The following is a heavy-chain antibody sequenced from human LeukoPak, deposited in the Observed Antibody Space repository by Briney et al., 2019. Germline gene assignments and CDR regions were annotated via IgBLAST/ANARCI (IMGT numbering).Heavy chain of an antibody. D-gene: IGHD5-24*01. CDR3: ARRRRDGYNRNAFDI. CDR2: IYHSGST. Sequence: SETLSLTCTVSGGSISSYYWSWIRQPPGKGLEWIGEIYHSGSTNYNPSLKSRVTISVDKSKNQFSLKLSSVTAADTAVYYCARRRRDGYNRNAFDIWGQGTMVTVSS. V-gene: IGHV4-59*12. CDR1: GGSISSYY. J-gene: IGHJ3*02.